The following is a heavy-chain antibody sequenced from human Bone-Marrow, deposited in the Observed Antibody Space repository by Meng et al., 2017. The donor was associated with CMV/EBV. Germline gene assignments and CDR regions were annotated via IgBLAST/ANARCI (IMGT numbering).Heavy chain of an antibody. CDR3: ARSAGAYCGGDCSALF. Sequence: ASVKVSCKASGYSFNDFAVNWVRQAPGQGLEWMGWISAYNGNTNYAQKLQGRVTMTTDTSTSTAYMELRSLRSDDTAVYYCARSAGAYCGGDCSALFWGQGTMVTVSS. CDR2: ISAYNGNT. J-gene: IGHJ3*01. CDR1: GYSFNDFA. D-gene: IGHD2-21*01. V-gene: IGHV1-18*01.